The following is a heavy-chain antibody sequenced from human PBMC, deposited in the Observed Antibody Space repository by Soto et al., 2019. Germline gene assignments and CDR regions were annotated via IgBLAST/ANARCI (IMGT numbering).Heavy chain of an antibody. Sequence: AETLCVTCAVYCRSFLGYYWRLIRQPPVKGLEWIGESNHSGSTNYSPSLKSRVTKSVYKSKNQFSLKLSSVHAADTAVYYCARDAPVTTEYYYYYYGMDVWGQGTTVTVSS. CDR1: CRSFLGYY. J-gene: IGHJ6*02. D-gene: IGHD4-17*01. V-gene: IGHV4-34*01. CDR3: ARDAPVTTEYYYYYYGMDV. CDR2: SNHSGST.